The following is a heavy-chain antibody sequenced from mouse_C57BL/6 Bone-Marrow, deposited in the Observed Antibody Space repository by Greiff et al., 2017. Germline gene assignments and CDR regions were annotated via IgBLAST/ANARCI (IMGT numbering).Heavy chain of an antibody. Sequence: VQPQQPGAELVRPGTSVKLSCKASGYTFTSYWMHWVKQRPGQGLEWIGVIDPSDSYTNYNQKFKGKATLTVDTSSSTAYMQLSSLTSEDSAVYYCAGYAMDYWGQGTSVTVSS. CDR2: IDPSDSYT. CDR1: GYTFTSYW. V-gene: IGHV1-59*01. CDR3: AGYAMDY. J-gene: IGHJ4*01.